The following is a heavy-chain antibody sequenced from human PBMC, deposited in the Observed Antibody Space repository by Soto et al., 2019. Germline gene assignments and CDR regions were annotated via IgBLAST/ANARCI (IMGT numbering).Heavy chain of an antibody. CDR3: ARSLSEEVIAADY. D-gene: IGHD6-13*01. V-gene: IGHV3-33*01. CDR2: IWYDGSNK. J-gene: IGHJ4*02. CDR1: GFTFRSYG. Sequence: GGSLRLSCAASGFTFRSYGMHWVRQAPGKGLEWVAVIWYDGSNKYYGDSVKGRITISRDNSKNTLYLQMNSLRAEDTAVYYCARSLSEEVIAADYWGQGTLVTVSS.